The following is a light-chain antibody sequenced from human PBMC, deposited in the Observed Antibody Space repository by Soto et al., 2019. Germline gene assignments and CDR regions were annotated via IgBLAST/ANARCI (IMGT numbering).Light chain of an antibody. Sequence: NVLTQSPGTLSLSPGQRATLSCRASQSLSGNYLAWYQQKPGQAPRVLIYRPSIRATGISDRFSGSGSGTDFTLTISRLEPEDFAVYYCQHYGASPWTFGQGTKVDIK. CDR1: QSLSGNY. CDR3: QHYGASPWT. CDR2: RPS. J-gene: IGKJ1*01. V-gene: IGKV3-20*01.